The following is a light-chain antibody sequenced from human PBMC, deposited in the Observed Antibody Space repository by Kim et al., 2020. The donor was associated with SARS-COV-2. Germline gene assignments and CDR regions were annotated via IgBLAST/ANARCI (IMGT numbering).Light chain of an antibody. CDR3: KTWDSSLNDVV. V-gene: IGLV1-51*01. Sequence: GRKLTTSGSVSNSNIGSAFVSWYQHFPGTAPKALFFDNDRRLTGIPDRFSGSKSGTSATLGITGIQTGDEAEYYCKTWDSSLNDVVFGGGTQLTVL. CDR1: NSNIGSAF. CDR2: DND. J-gene: IGLJ2*01.